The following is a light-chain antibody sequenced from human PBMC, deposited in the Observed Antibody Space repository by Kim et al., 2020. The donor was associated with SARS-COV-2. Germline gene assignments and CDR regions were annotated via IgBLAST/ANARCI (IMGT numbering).Light chain of an antibody. CDR1: QSVSSSY. CDR3: QQYGSSPLYT. V-gene: IGKV3-20*01. J-gene: IGKJ2*01. CDR2: GAS. Sequence: SPGESAPLSCRASQSVSSSYLAWYQQNPGQAPRLLIYGASSRATGIPDRFSGSGSGTDFTLTISRLEPEDFAVYYCQQYGSSPLYTFGQGTKLEI.